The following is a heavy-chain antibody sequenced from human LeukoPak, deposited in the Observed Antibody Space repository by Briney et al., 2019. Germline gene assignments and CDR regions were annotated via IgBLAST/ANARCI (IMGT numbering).Heavy chain of an antibody. Sequence: GGSLRLSCAASGFTFSSHAMSWVRRAPGKGLEWVSGLIENGATTYYADSVKGRFTISRDNSRNTMYLQMNSLRVEDTAVYYCVKDYQVGNSPAFGDYWGQGTLVTISS. J-gene: IGHJ4*02. D-gene: IGHD1-26*01. CDR3: VKDYQVGNSPAFGDY. V-gene: IGHV3-23*01. CDR2: LIENGATT. CDR1: GFTFSSHA.